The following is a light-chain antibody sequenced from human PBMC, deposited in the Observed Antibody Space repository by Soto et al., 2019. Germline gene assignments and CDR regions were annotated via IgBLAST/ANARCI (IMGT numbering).Light chain of an antibody. CDR2: WAS. CDR3: QQYSNVPYT. J-gene: IGKJ2*01. V-gene: IGKV4-1*01. CDR1: RSVLYNSNNKNY. Sequence: DIVMTQSPDSLAVSLGERATINCKSSRSVLYNSNNKNYLAWYQQKPGQPPKLLIYWASTRESGVPDRFSGSGSGTDFTLTISSLQAGDVAVYYCQQYSNVPYTFGQGTKLEIK.